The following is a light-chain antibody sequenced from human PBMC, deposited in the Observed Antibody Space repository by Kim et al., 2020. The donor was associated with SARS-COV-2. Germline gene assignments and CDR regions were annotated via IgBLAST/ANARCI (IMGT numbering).Light chain of an antibody. CDR1: QTIRSS. CDR3: QQYMIYST. CDR2: KVS. J-gene: IGKJ2*01. Sequence: LSASVGDGVTITCRASQTIRSSLAWFQQKPEKALKLLIYKVSTLQSGVPTRFSGSGSGTDFTLTISSLQPDDFATYYCQQYMIYSTFGQGTKLEI. V-gene: IGKV1-5*03.